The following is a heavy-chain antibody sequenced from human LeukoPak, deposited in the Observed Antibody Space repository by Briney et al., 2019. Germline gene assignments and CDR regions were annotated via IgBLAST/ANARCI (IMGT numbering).Heavy chain of an antibody. CDR2: ISSSGSTI. CDR1: GFTFSDYY. Sequence: PGGSLRLSCAASGFTFSDYYMSWIRQAPGKGLEWVSYISSSGSTIYYADSVKGRFTISRDNAKNSLYLQMNSLRAEDTAVYYRARDRPRAVAYYYYYYMDVWGKGTTVTVSS. V-gene: IGHV3-11*04. J-gene: IGHJ6*03. CDR3: ARDRPRAVAYYYYYYMDV. D-gene: IGHD6-19*01.